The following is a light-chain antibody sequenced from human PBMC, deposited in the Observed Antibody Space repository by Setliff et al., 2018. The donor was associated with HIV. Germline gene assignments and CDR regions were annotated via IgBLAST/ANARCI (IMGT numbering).Light chain of an antibody. Sequence: QSVLTQPASASGSPGQSITISCTGTSSDVGGYNYVSWYQQHPGKAPKLMIYDVSKRPSGVSNRFSGSKSGNTASLTISGLQAEDEADYYCSSYTSSSTRVFGTGTKVTV. CDR2: DVS. V-gene: IGLV2-14*01. CDR1: SSDVGGYNY. J-gene: IGLJ1*01. CDR3: SSYTSSSTRV.